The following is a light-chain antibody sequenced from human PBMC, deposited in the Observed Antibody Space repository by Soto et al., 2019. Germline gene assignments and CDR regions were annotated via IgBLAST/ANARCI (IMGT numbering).Light chain of an antibody. Sequence: DIVMTQSPLSLPVTPGEPASISCRSSQSLLHSNGYTYLDWYLQKPGQSPQLLFYLAFNRASGAPERLSGSGSGKDLTLIISRVEAEDVGVYYCMQGLQTHLTVGPGTKVDIK. J-gene: IGKJ3*01. V-gene: IGKV2-28*01. CDR1: QSLLHSNGYTY. CDR2: LAF. CDR3: MQGLQTHLT.